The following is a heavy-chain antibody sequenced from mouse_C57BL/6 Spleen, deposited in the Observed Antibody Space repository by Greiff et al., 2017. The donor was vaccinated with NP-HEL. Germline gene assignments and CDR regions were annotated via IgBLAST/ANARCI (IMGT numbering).Heavy chain of an antibody. V-gene: IGHV1-76*01. Sequence: QVQLQQSGAELVRPGASVKLSCQASGYTFTDYYINWVKQRPGQGLEWIARIYPGSGNTYYNEKFKGKATLTAEKSSSTAYMQLSSLTSEDSAVYFCARSRTGAMDYWGQGTSVTVSS. CDR1: GYTFTDYY. CDR3: ARSRTGAMDY. D-gene: IGHD4-1*01. J-gene: IGHJ4*01. CDR2: IYPGSGNT.